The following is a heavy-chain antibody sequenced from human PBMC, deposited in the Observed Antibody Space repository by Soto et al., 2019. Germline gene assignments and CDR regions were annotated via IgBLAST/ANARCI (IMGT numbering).Heavy chain of an antibody. D-gene: IGHD1-7*01. CDR2: IWYDGSNK. Sequence: QVQLVESGGGGVQPGRSLRLSCAASGFIFNEYGMHWVRQAPGKGLEWVAVIWYDGSNKYYADSMKGRFTFSRDNSKNTMSLQMNSLRVEDTAVYYCARWGCSASNWNLNQRRVDLWGQGTQVTVSS. CDR3: ARWGCSASNWNLNQRRVDL. CDR1: GFIFNEYG. V-gene: IGHV3-33*03. J-gene: IGHJ4*02.